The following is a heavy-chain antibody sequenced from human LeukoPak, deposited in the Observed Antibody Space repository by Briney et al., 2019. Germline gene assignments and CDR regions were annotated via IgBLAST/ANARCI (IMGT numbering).Heavy chain of an antibody. Sequence: GGSLRLSCAASGFTFSSNTMTWVRQVSGKGLEWVSSIRGGGSDTHYAGTVRGRFTISRDNSKNTLYLQMNSLRAEDTAVYYCARCYTYGTTWFGGLDVWGQGTTVTVSS. V-gene: IGHV3-23*01. D-gene: IGHD3-10*01. CDR2: IRGGGSDT. CDR1: GFTFSSNT. J-gene: IGHJ6*02. CDR3: ARCYTYGTTWFGGLDV.